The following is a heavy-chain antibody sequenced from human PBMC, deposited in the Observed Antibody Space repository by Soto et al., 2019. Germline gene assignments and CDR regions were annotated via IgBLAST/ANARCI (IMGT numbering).Heavy chain of an antibody. V-gene: IGHV3-21*01. CDR1: GFTFSAYH. CDR3: ARGYCGGGGCYLRRDAFDV. J-gene: IGHJ3*01. Sequence: EVQLVESGGGLVMPGGSLRLSCAASGFTFSAYHMNWVRQAPGKGLEWVSSINPTSSHIYYADSVGGRFTISRDDSKNSVSLQMNSLRTEDAALYYCARGYCGGGGCYLRRDAFDVWGQGTMVTVSS. CDR2: INPTSSHI. D-gene: IGHD2-15*01.